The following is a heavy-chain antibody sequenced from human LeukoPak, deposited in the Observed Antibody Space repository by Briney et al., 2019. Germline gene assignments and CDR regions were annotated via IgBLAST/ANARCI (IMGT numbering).Heavy chain of an antibody. V-gene: IGHV1-2*02. D-gene: IGHD3-22*01. Sequence: VASVKVSCKASGYTFTSYYMHSVRQAPGQGLEWMGWINPNSGGTNYAQKFQGRVTMTRDTSISTAYMELSRLRSDDTAVYYCAREGGFNYYDSSGSHYWGQGTLVTVSS. CDR2: INPNSGGT. CDR3: AREGGFNYYDSSGSHY. CDR1: GYTFTSYY. J-gene: IGHJ4*02.